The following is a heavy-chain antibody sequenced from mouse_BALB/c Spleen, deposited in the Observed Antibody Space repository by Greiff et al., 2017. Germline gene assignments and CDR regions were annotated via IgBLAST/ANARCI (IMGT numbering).Heavy chain of an antibody. CDR2: ISSGGST. V-gene: IGHV5-6-5*01. Sequence: DVQLVESGGGLVKPGGSLKLSCAASGFTFSSYAMSWVRQTPEKRLEWVASISSGGSTYYPDSVKGRFTISRDNARNILYLQMSSLRSEDTAMYYCAYVPFAYWGQGTLVTVSA. CDR3: AYVPFAY. J-gene: IGHJ3*01. D-gene: IGHD2-12*01. CDR1: GFTFSSYA.